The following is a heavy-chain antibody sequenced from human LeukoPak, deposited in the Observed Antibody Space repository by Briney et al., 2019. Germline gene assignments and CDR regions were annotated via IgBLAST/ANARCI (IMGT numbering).Heavy chain of an antibody. CDR2: ISAYNGNT. J-gene: IGHJ6*03. CDR1: GYTFTSYG. D-gene: IGHD6-19*01. Sequence: ASVKVSCKASGYTFTSYGISWVRQAPGQGLEWMGWISAYNGNTNYAQKLQGRVTMTTDTSTSTAYMELSRLRSDDTAVYYCASLGEQWLDYMDVWGKGTTVTVSS. CDR3: ASLGEQWLDYMDV. V-gene: IGHV1-18*01.